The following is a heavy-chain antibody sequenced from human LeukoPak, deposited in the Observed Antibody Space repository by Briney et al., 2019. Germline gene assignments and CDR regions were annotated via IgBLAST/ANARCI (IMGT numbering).Heavy chain of an antibody. J-gene: IGHJ4*02. CDR2: ITTGDGNT. CDR3: AKDGGLWVSAHWGDS. Sequence: QTGGSLRLSCTASGFTFSSYTMTWVRQAPGKGLKWVSTITTGDGNTYYADSVKGRFTASRDDSKNTLYLQMNSLRAEDTAVYYCAKDGGLWVSAHWGDSWGRGTLVTVSS. CDR1: GFTFSSYT. D-gene: IGHD7-27*01. V-gene: IGHV3-23*01.